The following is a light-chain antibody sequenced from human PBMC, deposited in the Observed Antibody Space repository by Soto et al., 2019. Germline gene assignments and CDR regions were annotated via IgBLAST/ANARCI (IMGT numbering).Light chain of an antibody. V-gene: IGKV3-20*01. CDR3: QQSGSSPRYT. CDR2: GAS. CDR1: QSVSSSY. Sequence: EIVVTQSPGTLSLSPGERATLSCRASQSVSSSYLAWYQQKPGQSPRLLIYGASTRATGIPDRFSGSGSGTDFTLTISRLEPEDFAVYFCQQSGSSPRYTFGQGTKLEI. J-gene: IGKJ2*01.